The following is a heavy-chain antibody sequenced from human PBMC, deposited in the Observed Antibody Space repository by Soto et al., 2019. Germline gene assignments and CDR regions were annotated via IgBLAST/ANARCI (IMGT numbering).Heavy chain of an antibody. Sequence: QVQLVQSGAEVKKPGASVKVSCKASGYTFTSYYMHWVRQAPGQGLEWMGIINPSGGSTSYAQKFQGRVTMSRDTSTSTVYMGLSSLRSEDTAVYYCAREAMSAAFGIWGQGTMVTVSS. D-gene: IGHD5-18*01. CDR2: INPSGGST. V-gene: IGHV1-46*01. CDR3: AREAMSAAFGI. CDR1: GYTFTSYY. J-gene: IGHJ3*02.